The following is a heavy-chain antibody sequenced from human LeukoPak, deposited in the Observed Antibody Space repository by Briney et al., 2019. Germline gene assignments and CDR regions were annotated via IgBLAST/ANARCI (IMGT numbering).Heavy chain of an antibody. CDR3: ARAAWETRLFDL. J-gene: IGHJ5*02. D-gene: IGHD1-26*01. V-gene: IGHV1-69*06. Sequence: GASVKVSYKASGGTFSSYAISWVRQAPGQGLEWMGGIIPIFGTANYAQKFQGRVTITADKSTSTAYMELSSLRSEDTAVYYCARAAWETRLFDLWGQGTLVTVSS. CDR1: GGTFSSYA. CDR2: IIPIFGTA.